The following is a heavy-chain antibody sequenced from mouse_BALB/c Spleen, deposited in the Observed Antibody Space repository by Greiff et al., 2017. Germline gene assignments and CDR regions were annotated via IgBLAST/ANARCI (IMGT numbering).Heavy chain of an antibody. J-gene: IGHJ4*01. D-gene: IGHD2-4*01. CDR2: IYPGNSDT. CDR1: GYTFTSYW. Sequence: VQLQQSGTVLARPGASVKMSCKASGYTFTSYWMHWVKQRPGQGLEWIGAIYPGNSDTSYNQKFKGKAKLTAVTSTSTAYMELSSLTNEDSAVYYCTIYDYDGDLYAMDYWGQGTSGTVSS. V-gene: IGHV1-5*01. CDR3: TIYDYDGDLYAMDY.